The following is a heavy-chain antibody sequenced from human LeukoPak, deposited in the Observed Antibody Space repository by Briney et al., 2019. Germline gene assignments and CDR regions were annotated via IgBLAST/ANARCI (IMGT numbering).Heavy chain of an antibody. V-gene: IGHV1-3*01. CDR2: INAGNGNT. J-gene: IGHJ5*02. D-gene: IGHD2-2*01. CDR3: ARDRDIVVVPAAKGGWFDP. CDR1: GYTFTSYA. Sequence: ASVKVSCKASGYTFTSYAMHWVRQAPGQRLEWMGWINAGNGNTKYSQKFQGRVTITRDTSASTAYMELSSLRSEDTAVYYCARDRDIVVVPAAKGGWFDPWGQGTLVTVSS.